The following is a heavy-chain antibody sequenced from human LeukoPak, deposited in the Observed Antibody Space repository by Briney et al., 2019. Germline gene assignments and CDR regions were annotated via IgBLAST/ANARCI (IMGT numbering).Heavy chain of an antibody. CDR1: GFTFSSYG. J-gene: IGHJ3*02. CDR2: ISYDGSNK. Sequence: PGRSLRLSCAASGFTFSSYGMHWVRQAPGKGLERVAVISYDGSNKYYADSVKGRFTISRDNSKNTLYLQMNSLRAEDTAVYYCAKVVGAFDIWGQGTMVTVSS. V-gene: IGHV3-30*18. CDR3: AKVVGAFDI.